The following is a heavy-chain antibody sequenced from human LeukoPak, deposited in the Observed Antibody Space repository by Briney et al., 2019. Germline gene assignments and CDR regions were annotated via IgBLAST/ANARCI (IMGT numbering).Heavy chain of an antibody. CDR2: VFYSGNT. CDR3: ARQDCSSTRCYSWFDP. J-gene: IGHJ5*02. D-gene: IGHD2-2*02. Sequence: SETLSLTCSVSGDSISNDRHYWAWIRQTPGGGLEWIGSVFYSGNTHYHPSLQSRVTISVDTSKNEFSLKVNSVTAADTAYYYCARQDCSSTRCYSWFDPWGQGTLVTVSS. V-gene: IGHV4-39*01. CDR1: GDSISNDRHY.